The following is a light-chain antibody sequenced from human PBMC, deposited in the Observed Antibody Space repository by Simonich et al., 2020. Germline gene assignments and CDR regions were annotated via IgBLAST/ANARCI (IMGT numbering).Light chain of an antibody. CDR3: CSYAGSSTFNWV. V-gene: IGLV2-23*03. CDR1: SSDVGSYNL. Sequence: QSALTQPASVSGSPGHSITISCTGTSSDVGSYNLVSWYQQHPGKAPKLMIYEGSKRPSGVSNRFSGSKSGNTASLTISGLQAEDDADYYCCSYAGSSTFNWVFGGGTKLTVL. J-gene: IGLJ3*02. CDR2: EGS.